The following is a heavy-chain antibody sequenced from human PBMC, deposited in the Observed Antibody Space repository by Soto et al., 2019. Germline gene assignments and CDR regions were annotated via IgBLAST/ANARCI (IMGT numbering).Heavy chain of an antibody. J-gene: IGHJ5*02. CDR1: GGSISSGGYS. Sequence: QLQLLESGSGLVKPSQTLSLTCAVSGGSISSGGYSWSWIRQPPGKGLEWIGYIYHSGSTYYNPSLKSRVTISVDRSKNQFSLKLSSVTAADTAVYYGARVPGPWGQGTLVTVSS. CDR2: IYHSGST. D-gene: IGHD7-27*01. V-gene: IGHV4-30-2*01. CDR3: ARVPGP.